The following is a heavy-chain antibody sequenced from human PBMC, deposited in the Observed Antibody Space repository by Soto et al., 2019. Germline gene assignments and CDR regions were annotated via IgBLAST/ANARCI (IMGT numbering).Heavy chain of an antibody. D-gene: IGHD2-2*01. CDR1: GYTFTSYD. Sequence: ASVELSFKASGYTFTSYDFNWVRQATGQGLEWMGWMNPNSGNTGYAQKFQGRVTMTRNTSISTAYMELSSLRSEDTAVYYCARVVSPDYMDVWGKGTTVTVTS. CDR2: MNPNSGNT. CDR3: ARVVSPDYMDV. J-gene: IGHJ6*03. V-gene: IGHV1-8*01.